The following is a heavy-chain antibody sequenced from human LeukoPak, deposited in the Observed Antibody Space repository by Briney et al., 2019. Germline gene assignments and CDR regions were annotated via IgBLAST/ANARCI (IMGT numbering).Heavy chain of an antibody. V-gene: IGHV4-39*01. CDR3: ARGRLTMVRGVTYRYNWFDP. CDR1: GGSISSSSYY. J-gene: IGHJ5*02. Sequence: SETLSLTCTVSGGSISSSSYYWGWIRQPPGKGLEWIGSIYYSGSTCYNPSLKSRVTISVDTSKNQFSLKLSSVTAADTAVYYCARGRLTMVRGVTYRYNWFDPWGQGTLVTVSS. CDR2: IYYSGST. D-gene: IGHD3-10*01.